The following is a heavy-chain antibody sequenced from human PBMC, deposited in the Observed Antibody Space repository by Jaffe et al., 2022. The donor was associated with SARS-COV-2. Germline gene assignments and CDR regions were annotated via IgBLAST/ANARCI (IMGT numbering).Heavy chain of an antibody. CDR1: GGSINSGGFY. J-gene: IGHJ6*02. V-gene: IGHV4-31*03. D-gene: IGHD3-10*01. Sequence: QVQLQESGPGLVKPSQTLSLTCTVSGGSINSGGFYWSWIRQHPGKGLEWIGHIYYSGSTYYNPSLESRVMILVDTSNNQFSLELSSVTAADMGVYFCARESGGYMFSHYYGVDVWGQGTTVIVSS. CDR3: ARESGGYMFSHYYGVDV. CDR2: IYYSGST.